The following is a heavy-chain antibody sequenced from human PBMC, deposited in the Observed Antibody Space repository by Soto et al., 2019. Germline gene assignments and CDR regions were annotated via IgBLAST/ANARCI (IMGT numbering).Heavy chain of an antibody. Sequence: EVQLLESGGGLVQPGGSLRLSCAASGFSFNSFAMGWVRQAPGKGLEWVSAITDSGGDTYYADSVKGRFTISRDNSKNALSLRMNSLIDDDTTIYSCAKFGSSSWSPHYYFDYWGQGTLVTVSS. CDR1: GFSFNSFA. J-gene: IGHJ4*02. D-gene: IGHD2-2*01. V-gene: IGHV3-23*01. CDR2: ITDSGGDT. CDR3: AKFGSSSWSPHYYFDY.